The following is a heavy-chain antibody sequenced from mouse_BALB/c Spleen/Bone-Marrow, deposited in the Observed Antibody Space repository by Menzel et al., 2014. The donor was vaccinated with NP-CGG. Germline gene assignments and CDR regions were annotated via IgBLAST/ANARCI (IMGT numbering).Heavy chain of an antibody. CDR1: GFTFSDYY. Sequence: EVMLVESGGDLVKPGGSLKLSCAASGFTFSDYYVYWVRQTPEKRLEWVATISDGGSYTYYPDSVKGRFTISRDNAKNNLYLHMSSLKSEDTAMYYCARDGDYKYAWFAYWGQGTLVTVSA. CDR2: ISDGGSYT. D-gene: IGHD2-14*01. J-gene: IGHJ3*01. CDR3: ARDGDYKYAWFAY. V-gene: IGHV5-4*02.